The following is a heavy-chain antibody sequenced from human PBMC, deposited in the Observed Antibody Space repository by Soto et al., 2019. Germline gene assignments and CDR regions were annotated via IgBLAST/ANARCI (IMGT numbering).Heavy chain of an antibody. D-gene: IGHD3-10*01. Sequence: HPGGSLRLSCAASGFSVSDFAMSWVRQAPGKGLEWVSALSGGSYNTFYSDSVKGRFTISRDNSKNTLYLQMSSLRGEDTAVYYCARDGISPGGLWFSVLAYWGQGTLVTVSS. J-gene: IGHJ4*02. CDR3: ARDGISPGGLWFSVLAY. CDR1: GFSVSDFA. V-gene: IGHV3-23*01. CDR2: LSGGSYNT.